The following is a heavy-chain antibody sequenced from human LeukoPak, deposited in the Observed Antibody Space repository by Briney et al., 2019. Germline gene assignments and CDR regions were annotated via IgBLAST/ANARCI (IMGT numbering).Heavy chain of an antibody. CDR3: ARLGDSSSWYGSWGYYFDY. Sequence: NPSETLSLTCTVSGGSVSSGSYYWSWIRQPPGKGLEWIGYIYYSGSTNYNPSLKSRVTISVDKSKNQFSLKLSSVTAADTAVYYCARLGDSSSWYGSWGYYFDYWGQGTLVTVSS. J-gene: IGHJ4*02. CDR1: GGSVSSGSYY. D-gene: IGHD6-13*01. V-gene: IGHV4-61*01. CDR2: IYYSGST.